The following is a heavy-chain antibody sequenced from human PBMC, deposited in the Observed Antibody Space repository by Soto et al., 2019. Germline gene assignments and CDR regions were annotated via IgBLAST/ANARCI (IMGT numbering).Heavy chain of an antibody. V-gene: IGHV3-30-3*01. CDR1: GFTFSSYA. CDR3: ARDSIAVADILIYYYYGMDV. Sequence: GGSLRLSCAASGFTFSSYAMHWVRQAPGKGLEWVAVISYDGSNKYYADSVKGRFTISRDNSKNTLYLQMNSLRAEDTAVYYCARDSIAVADILIYYYYGMDVWGQGTTVTVS. D-gene: IGHD6-19*01. CDR2: ISYDGSNK. J-gene: IGHJ6*02.